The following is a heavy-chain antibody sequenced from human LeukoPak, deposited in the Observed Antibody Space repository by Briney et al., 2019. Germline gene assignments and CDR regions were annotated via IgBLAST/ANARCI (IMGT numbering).Heavy chain of an antibody. J-gene: IGHJ1*01. CDR1: GFTFSSYA. CDR3: AKGPMIAQYFHH. D-gene: IGHD3-22*01. V-gene: IGHV3-23*01. CDR2: ISGSGDST. Sequence: GGSLRLSCAASGFTFSSYAMSWVRQAPGKGLEWVSAISGSGDSTYYADSVKGRFTISRDNSKNTLYLQMSSLRADDTAMYYCAKGPMIAQYFHHWGQGTLVTVSS.